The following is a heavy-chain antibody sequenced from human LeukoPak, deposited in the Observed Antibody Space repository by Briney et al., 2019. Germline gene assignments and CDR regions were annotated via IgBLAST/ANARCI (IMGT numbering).Heavy chain of an antibody. J-gene: IGHJ4*02. CDR2: ISAYNGNT. CDR3: ARDFPSGPYYFDY. CDR1: GYTFTNYG. D-gene: IGHD6-19*01. Sequence: ASVKVSCKASGYTFTNYGISWVRQAPGQGLEWMGWISAYNGNTNYAQKFQGRVTMTTDTSTSTAYMELRSLRSDDTVVYYCARDFPSGPYYFDYWGQGTLVTVSS. V-gene: IGHV1-18*01.